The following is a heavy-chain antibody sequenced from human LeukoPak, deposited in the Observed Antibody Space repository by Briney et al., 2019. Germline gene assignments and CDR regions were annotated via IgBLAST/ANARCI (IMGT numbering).Heavy chain of an antibody. J-gene: IGHJ4*02. D-gene: IGHD5-12*01. V-gene: IGHV1-2*02. CDR1: GYTFTGYY. CDR3: ASPLVGYGGAFDY. Sequence: EASVKVSCKASGYTFTGYYMHWVRQAPGQGLEWMGWINPNSGGTNYAQKFQGRVTMTRDTSISTAYMELSRLRSDDTAVYYCASPLVGYGGAFDYWGQGTLVTVSS. CDR2: INPNSGGT.